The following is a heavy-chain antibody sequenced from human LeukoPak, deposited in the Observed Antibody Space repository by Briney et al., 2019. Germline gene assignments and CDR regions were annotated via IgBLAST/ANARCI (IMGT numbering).Heavy chain of an antibody. D-gene: IGHD3-22*01. CDR2: IIPIFGTA. CDR1: GGTFSSYA. V-gene: IGHV1-69*06. CDR3: ATADSSGSYDAFDI. J-gene: IGHJ3*02. Sequence: ASVKVSCKASGGTFSSYAISWVRQAPGQGLEWMGGIIPIFGTANYAQKFQGRVTITADKSTSTAYMELSSLRSEDTAVYYCATADSSGSYDAFDIWGQGTMVTVSS.